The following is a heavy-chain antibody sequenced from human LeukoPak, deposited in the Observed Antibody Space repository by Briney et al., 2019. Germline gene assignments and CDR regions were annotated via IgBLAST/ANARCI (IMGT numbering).Heavy chain of an antibody. CDR2: ISASSSFI. J-gene: IGHJ3*02. V-gene: IGHV3-21*01. D-gene: IGHD7-27*01. Sequence: GRSLRLSCAATGFTFSSYNMNWVRQAPGKGLEWVTCISASSSFIYYADSVKGRITISRDNAKNSLYLQLNSLRAEDTAVYYCVRDFQEGDRLWFQEPNWGKIGIWGQGTMVTVSS. CDR3: VRDFQEGDRLWFQEPNWGKIGI. CDR1: GFTFSSYN.